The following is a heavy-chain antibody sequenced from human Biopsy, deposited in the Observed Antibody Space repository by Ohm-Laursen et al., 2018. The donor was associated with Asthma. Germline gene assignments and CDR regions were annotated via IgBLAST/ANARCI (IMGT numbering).Heavy chain of an antibody. CDR2: IDWDNDK. V-gene: IGHV2-70*12. CDR1: GFSIGTSGMR. Sequence: QTLTLTCTLSGFSIGTSGMRVNWIRQPPGKALEWLARIDWDNDKFYSTSLKTRLSISKDTSKNRVVLTMTNVDPVDTGTYFCVHRLVQGPAWFDAWGQGTLVSVSS. D-gene: IGHD3-10*01. CDR3: VHRLVQGPAWFDA. J-gene: IGHJ5*02.